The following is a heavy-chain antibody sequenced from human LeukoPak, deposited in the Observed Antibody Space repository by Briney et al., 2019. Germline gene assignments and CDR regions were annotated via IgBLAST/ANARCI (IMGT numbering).Heavy chain of an antibody. Sequence: GASVKVSCKASGYTFTGYYMHWVRQAPGQGLEWMGWINPNSGGTNYAQKVQGWVTMTRDTSISTAYMELSRLRSDDTAVYYCARERAPQGYCSSTSCYHFDYWGQGTLVTVSS. J-gene: IGHJ4*02. D-gene: IGHD2-2*01. CDR2: INPNSGGT. CDR1: GYTFTGYY. V-gene: IGHV1-2*04. CDR3: ARERAPQGYCSSTSCYHFDY.